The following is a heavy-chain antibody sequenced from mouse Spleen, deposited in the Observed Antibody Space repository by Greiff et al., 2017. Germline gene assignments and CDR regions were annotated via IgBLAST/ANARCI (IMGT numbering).Heavy chain of an antibody. CDR3: ALGGNYLFDY. CDR2: IDPEDGET. CDR1: GFNIKDYY. Sequence: EVQLQQSGAELVKPGASVKLSCTASGFNIKDYYIHWVKQRTEQGLEWIGRIDPEDGETKYDPKFQGKATITADTSSNTAYLQLSSLTSEDTAVYYCALGGNYLFDYWGQGTTLTVSS. V-gene: IGHV14-2*01. D-gene: IGHD2-1*01. J-gene: IGHJ2*01.